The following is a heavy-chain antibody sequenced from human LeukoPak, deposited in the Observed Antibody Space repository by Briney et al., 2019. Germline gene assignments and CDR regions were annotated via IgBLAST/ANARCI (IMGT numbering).Heavy chain of an antibody. D-gene: IGHD2-2*01. CDR1: GGSFSGYY. CDR3: ARAGVAPAARGDY. J-gene: IGHJ4*02. CDR2: INHSGST. V-gene: IGHV4-34*01. Sequence: SETLSLTCGVYGGSFSGYYWSWIRQPPGKGLEWIGEINHSGSTNYNPSLKSRVTISVDTSKNQFSLKLSSVTAADTAVYYCARAGVAPAARGDYWGKGTLVTVSS.